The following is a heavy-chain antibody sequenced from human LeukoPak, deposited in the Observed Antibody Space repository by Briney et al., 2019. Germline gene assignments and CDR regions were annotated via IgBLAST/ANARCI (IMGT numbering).Heavy chain of an antibody. CDR3: AKGTQNYYDSSGALMGY. D-gene: IGHD3-22*01. Sequence: PGGSLRLSCAASGFTFDDYAMHWVRQAPGKGLEWVSGISWNSGTIGYADSVKGRFTISRENAKNSLYLQMNSLRAEDMALYYCAKGTQNYYDSSGALMGYWGQGTLVTVSS. J-gene: IGHJ4*02. V-gene: IGHV3-9*03. CDR1: GFTFDDYA. CDR2: ISWNSGTI.